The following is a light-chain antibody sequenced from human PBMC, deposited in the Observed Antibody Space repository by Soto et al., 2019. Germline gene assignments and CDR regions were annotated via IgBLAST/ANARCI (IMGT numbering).Light chain of an antibody. CDR1: SSDVGGYNY. V-gene: IGLV2-14*01. CDR3: SSYRSSNSVV. J-gene: IGLJ2*01. Sequence: QSALTQPASVSGSPGQSITISCTGTSSDVGGYNYVSWYEQHPGKAPKLMIYEVTKRPSGVSNRFSGAKSGNTASLTISGLQAEDEADYYCSSYRSSNSVVFGGGTKLTVL. CDR2: EVT.